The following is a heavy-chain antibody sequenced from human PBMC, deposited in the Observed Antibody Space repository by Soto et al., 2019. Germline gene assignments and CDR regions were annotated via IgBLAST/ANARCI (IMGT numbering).Heavy chain of an antibody. CDR2: IIPIFGTA. CDR3: ASFRGYSHGPIRGRGAFDI. CDR1: GGTFSSYA. D-gene: IGHD5-18*01. V-gene: IGHV1-69*06. J-gene: IGHJ3*02. Sequence: QVQLVQSGAEVKKPGSSVKVSCKASGGTFSSYAISWVRQAPGQGLEWMGGIIPIFGTANYAQKFQGRVTITADKSTSTAYMELSSLRSEDTAVYYCASFRGYSHGPIRGRGAFDIWGQGTMVTVSS.